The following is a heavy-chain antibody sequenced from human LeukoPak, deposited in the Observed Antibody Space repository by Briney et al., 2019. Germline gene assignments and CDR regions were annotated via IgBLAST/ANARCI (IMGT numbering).Heavy chain of an antibody. J-gene: IGHJ4*02. D-gene: IGHD6-19*01. CDR1: GYTFTSYD. V-gene: IGHV1-18*01. CDR2: TSTYNGNT. Sequence: ASVKVSCTASGYTFTSYDISWVRQAPGQGLEWMGWTSTYNGNTNYAQKVQGRVTMTTDTSTSTAYMELRSLRSDDTAVYYCARARRPGIAVAGIGYPDYWGQGTLVTVSS. CDR3: ARARRPGIAVAGIGYPDY.